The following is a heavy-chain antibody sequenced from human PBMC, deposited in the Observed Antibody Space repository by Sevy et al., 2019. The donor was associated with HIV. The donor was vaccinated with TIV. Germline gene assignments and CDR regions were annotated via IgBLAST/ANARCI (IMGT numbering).Heavy chain of an antibody. CDR3: ARDAPPYYYDIRGGEMDV. CDR2: IYYSGST. Sequence: SETLSLTCTVSGGSISSYYWSWIRQPPGKGLEWIGYIYYSGSTNYNPSLKSRVTISVDTSKNQFSRKLSSVTAADTAVYYCARDAPPYYYDIRGGEMDVWGQGTTVTVSS. J-gene: IGHJ6*02. V-gene: IGHV4-59*13. CDR1: GGSISSYY. D-gene: IGHD3-22*01.